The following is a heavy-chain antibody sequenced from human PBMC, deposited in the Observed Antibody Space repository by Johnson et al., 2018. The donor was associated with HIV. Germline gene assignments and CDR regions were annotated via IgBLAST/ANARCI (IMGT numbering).Heavy chain of an antibody. CDR1: GFTFSDYW. CDR2: INSDGTTT. CDR3: ASAFTANI. J-gene: IGHJ3*02. V-gene: IGHV3-74*02. Sequence: VQLMESGGGLVQPGGSLRLSCAASGFTFSDYWMHWVRQVPGKGLVWVSRINSDGTTTTYANFVKGRFTISRDNAKNTLYLQMNSLRADDTAVYYCASAFTANIWGQGTLVSVSS. D-gene: IGHD3-3*02.